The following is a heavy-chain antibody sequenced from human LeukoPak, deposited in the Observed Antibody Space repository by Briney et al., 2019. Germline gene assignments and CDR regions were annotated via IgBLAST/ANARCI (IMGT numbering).Heavy chain of an antibody. CDR1: GGSISSSSYY. CDR2: IYYSGST. D-gene: IGHD3-10*01. J-gene: IGHJ4*02. Sequence: SETLSLTCTVSGGSISSSSYYWGWIRQPPGKGPEWIGSIYYSGSTYYNPSLKSRVTISVDTSKNQFSLKLSSVTAADTAVYYCARHRSITMVRGVIGYWGQGTLVTVSS. CDR3: ARHRSITMVRGVIGY. V-gene: IGHV4-39*01.